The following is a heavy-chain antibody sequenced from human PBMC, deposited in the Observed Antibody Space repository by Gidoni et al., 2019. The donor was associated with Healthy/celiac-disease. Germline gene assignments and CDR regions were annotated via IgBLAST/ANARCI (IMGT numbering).Heavy chain of an antibody. CDR1: GYTFTSYG. J-gene: IGHJ5*02. V-gene: IGHV1-18*01. Sequence: QVQLVQAGAEVKKPGDSVKVSCQASGYTFTSYGISWVRQAPGQGLEWMGWISAYNGNTNDAQKLQGRVTMTTDTSTSTAYMELRSLRADDTAVYYCARVTQGAVRAWFDPWGQGTLVTVSS. D-gene: IGHD1-26*01. CDR3: ARVTQGAVRAWFDP. CDR2: ISAYNGNT.